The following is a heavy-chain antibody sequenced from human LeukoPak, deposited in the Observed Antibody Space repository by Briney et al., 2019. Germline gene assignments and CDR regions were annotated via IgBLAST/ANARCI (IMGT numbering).Heavy chain of an antibody. Sequence: ASVKLSCTASGYPFTNYDSNWVRQAPRQGIEWMGWMNPNSGNTEYAQKFQGRVTMTSYTSMRTAYMKLSSLRSEDTAVYYCATSLEIRYWGQGTPVTVSS. V-gene: IGHV1-8*01. CDR3: ATSLEIRY. J-gene: IGHJ4*01. CDR1: GYPFTNYD. CDR2: MNPNSGNT. D-gene: IGHD3-3*01.